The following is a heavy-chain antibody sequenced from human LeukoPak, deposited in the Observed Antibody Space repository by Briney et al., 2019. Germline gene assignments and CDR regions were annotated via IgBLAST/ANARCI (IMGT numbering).Heavy chain of an antibody. Sequence: PSETLSLTCTVSGGSISSYYWSWIRQPPGKGLEWIGYIYYSGSTNYNPSLKSRVTISVDTSKNQFSLKLSSVAAAGTAVYYCARDHHYGFWAPGAFDPWGQGTLVTVSS. CDR2: IYYSGST. J-gene: IGHJ5*02. D-gene: IGHD3-3*01. CDR3: ARDHHYGFWAPGAFDP. V-gene: IGHV4-59*01. CDR1: GGSISSYY.